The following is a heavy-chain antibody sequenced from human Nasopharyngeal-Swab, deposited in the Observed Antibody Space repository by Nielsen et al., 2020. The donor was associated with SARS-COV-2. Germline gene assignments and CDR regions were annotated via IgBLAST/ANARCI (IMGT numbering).Heavy chain of an antibody. CDR2: IYPGDSAP. Sequence: GESLKISCQGSGYTFNTYWIGWVRQMPGKGLEWMGIIYPGDSAPRYSPSFQGQVTISADKSISTAYLQWSSLKASDTAMYYCARRALGYCDGGNCNWLDPWGQGTLVTVSS. J-gene: IGHJ5*02. CDR1: GYTFNTYW. D-gene: IGHD2-15*01. V-gene: IGHV5-51*01. CDR3: ARRALGYCDGGNCNWLDP.